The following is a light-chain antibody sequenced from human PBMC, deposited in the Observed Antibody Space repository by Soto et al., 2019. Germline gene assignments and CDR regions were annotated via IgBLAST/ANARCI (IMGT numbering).Light chain of an antibody. CDR1: QSVSSN. J-gene: IGKJ3*01. Sequence: EIVMTQSPATLSVSPGERATLSCRASQSVSSNLAWYQQKPGQAPRLLIYGASTRATGLPARFSGSGSGTEFTLTISSLQSEDFAVYYCHQYNNLPPLFTFGPGTKVDIK. CDR3: HQYNNLPPLFT. CDR2: GAS. V-gene: IGKV3-15*01.